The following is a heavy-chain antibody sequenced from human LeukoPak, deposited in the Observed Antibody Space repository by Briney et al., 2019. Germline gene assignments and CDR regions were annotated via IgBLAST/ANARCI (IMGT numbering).Heavy chain of an antibody. J-gene: IGHJ4*02. D-gene: IGHD1-7*01. V-gene: IGHV1-2*02. CDR2: IQPSDSST. CDR3: ARDLRDWNL. CDR1: GYTFTGYY. Sequence: ASVKVSCKASGYTFTGYYIHWVRQAPGQGPEWMGCIQPSDSSTTYAQKFQGRVTLTSDASINSAFLELTRLTSDDTTIYYCARDLRDWNLWAQGTLVTVSS.